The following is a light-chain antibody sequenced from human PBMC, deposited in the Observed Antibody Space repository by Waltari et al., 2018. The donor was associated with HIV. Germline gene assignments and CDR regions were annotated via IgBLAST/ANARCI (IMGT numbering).Light chain of an antibody. J-gene: IGKJ4*01. CDR1: QSVLSSSFNKNY. CDR2: WAS. V-gene: IGKV4-1*01. CDR3: QQYYSSPLT. Sequence: DILMTQSPDSLAVSLHERATITSKSPQSVLSSSFNKNYLAWYQQKPGQPPKLLIYWASTRGSGVPDRFSGSGSGTDFTLTISSLQAEDVAIYYCQQYYSSPLTFGAGTKVEIK.